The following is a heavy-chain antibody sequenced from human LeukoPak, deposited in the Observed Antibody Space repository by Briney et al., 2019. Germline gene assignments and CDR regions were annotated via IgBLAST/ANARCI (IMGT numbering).Heavy chain of an antibody. Sequence: GASVKVSCKASGGTFSSYAISWVRQAPGQGLEWMGRIIPILGIANYAQKFQGRVTITADKSTSTAYMELSSPRSEDTAVYYCAIPYCSSTSCYLVAFDIWGQGTMVTVSP. CDR3: AIPYCSSTSCYLVAFDI. V-gene: IGHV1-69*04. CDR1: GGTFSSYA. J-gene: IGHJ3*02. CDR2: IIPILGIA. D-gene: IGHD2-2*01.